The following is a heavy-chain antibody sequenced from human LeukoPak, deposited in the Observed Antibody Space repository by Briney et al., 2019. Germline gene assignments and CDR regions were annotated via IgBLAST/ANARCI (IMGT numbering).Heavy chain of an antibody. CDR3: ARGGDYVGGSSVYYYYMDV. V-gene: IGHV4-39*07. D-gene: IGHD3-16*01. CDR2: IYYSGST. Sequence: PSETLSLTCTVSGGSISSNNYFWGWIRQPPGKGLEWIGNIYYSGSTYYNPSLKSRVTISVDTSKNQFSLKLSSVTAADTAVYYCARGGDYVGGSSVYYYYMDVWGKGTTVTVSS. J-gene: IGHJ6*03. CDR1: GGSISSNNYF.